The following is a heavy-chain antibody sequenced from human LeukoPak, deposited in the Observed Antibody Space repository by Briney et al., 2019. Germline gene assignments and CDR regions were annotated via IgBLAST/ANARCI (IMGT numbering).Heavy chain of an antibody. CDR2: ITSTGSRI. V-gene: IGHV3-48*02. Sequence: GGSPRLSCAASGFTFSSYSMNWVRQAPGKGLEWVSYITSTGSRIYYADSVKGRFTISRDNAKNSLYLQMNSLRDEDTAVYYCTRDPHALDYWGQGTLVTVSS. J-gene: IGHJ4*02. CDR3: TRDPHALDY. CDR1: GFTFSSYS.